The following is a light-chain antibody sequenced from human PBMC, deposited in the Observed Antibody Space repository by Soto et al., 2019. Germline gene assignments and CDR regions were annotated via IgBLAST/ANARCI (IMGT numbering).Light chain of an antibody. V-gene: IGKV3-20*01. J-gene: IGKJ3*01. Sequence: EIVLTQSPGTLSLSPGERATLSCRASQRVSASFLAWYQQRPGQAPRLLIYGASSRATGIPDRFSGSGSGTDFTLTISRLEPEDFAVHYCQQYGTSPRFTFGPGTKVDIK. CDR2: GAS. CDR3: QQYGTSPRFT. CDR1: QRVSASF.